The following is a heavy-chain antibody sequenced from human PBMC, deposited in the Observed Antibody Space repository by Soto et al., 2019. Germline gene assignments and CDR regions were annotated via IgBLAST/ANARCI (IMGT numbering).Heavy chain of an antibody. J-gene: IGHJ6*02. D-gene: IGHD2-2*01. Sequence: QVQLVQSGAEVKKPGSSVKVSCKASGGTFSSYAISWVRQAPGQGLEWMGGFIPIFGTADYAQKFQGRVTITADESTSTAYRELISLRPEDTAVYYCASHSSLRGYCISTSCYGYYYGMDVWGQGTTVTVSS. CDR3: ASHSSLRGYCISTSCYGYYYGMDV. CDR1: GGTFSSYA. V-gene: IGHV1-69*12. CDR2: FIPIFGTA.